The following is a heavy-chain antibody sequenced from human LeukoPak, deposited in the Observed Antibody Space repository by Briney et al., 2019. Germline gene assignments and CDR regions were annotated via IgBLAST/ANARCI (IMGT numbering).Heavy chain of an antibody. Sequence: GASVKVSCKASGHTFTGYYMHWVRQAPGQGLEWMGWINPNSGGTNYAQKFQGRVTMTRDTSISTAYMELSRLRSDDTAVYYCARDLIGYCSSTSCALYYYYMDVWGKGTTVTVSS. J-gene: IGHJ6*03. CDR2: INPNSGGT. CDR3: ARDLIGYCSSTSCALYYYYMDV. CDR1: GHTFTGYY. D-gene: IGHD2-2*03. V-gene: IGHV1-2*02.